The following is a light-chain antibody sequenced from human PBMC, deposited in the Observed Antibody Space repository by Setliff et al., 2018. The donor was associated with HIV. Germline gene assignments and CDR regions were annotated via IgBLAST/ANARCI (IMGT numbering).Light chain of an antibody. CDR2: EVS. CDR3: SSYAGSDNFGV. CDR1: SSDVGAYNY. Sequence: QSALAQPPSASGSPGQSVTISCTGSSSDVGAYNYVSWYQQHPGKAPKLMIYEVSKRPSGVPDRFSGSKSGNTASLTVSGLQAEDVADYYCSSYAGSDNFGVFGTGTKVTVL. V-gene: IGLV2-8*01. J-gene: IGLJ1*01.